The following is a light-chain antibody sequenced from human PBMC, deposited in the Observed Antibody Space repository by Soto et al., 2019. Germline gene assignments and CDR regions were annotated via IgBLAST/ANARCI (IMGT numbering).Light chain of an antibody. CDR2: DAS. CDR1: QSVSSSY. Sequence: EIVLTQSPGTLSLSPGERATLSSRASQSVSSSYLAWYQQKPGQAPRLLIYDASSRATGIPDRFSGSGSGTDFTLTISRLEPEDFAVYYCQQYGSSPLYTFGQGTKLEIK. CDR3: QQYGSSPLYT. V-gene: IGKV3-20*01. J-gene: IGKJ2*01.